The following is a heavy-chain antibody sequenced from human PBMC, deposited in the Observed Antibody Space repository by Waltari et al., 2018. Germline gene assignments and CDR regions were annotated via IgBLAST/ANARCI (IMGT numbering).Heavy chain of an antibody. V-gene: IGHV4-38-2*01. CDR3: ARPHPTTVTTLGAFDI. J-gene: IGHJ3*02. Sequence: QVQLQESGPGLVKPSETLSLTCAVSGYSISSGYYWGWIRQPPGKGLEWIGSIYYSGSTYYNPSLKSRVTISVDTSKNQFSLKLSSVTAADTAVYYCARPHPTTVTTLGAFDIWGQGTMVTVSS. D-gene: IGHD4-17*01. CDR1: GYSISSGYY. CDR2: IYYSGST.